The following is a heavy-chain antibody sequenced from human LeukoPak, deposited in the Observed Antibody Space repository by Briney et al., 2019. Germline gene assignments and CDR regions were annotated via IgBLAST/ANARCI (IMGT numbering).Heavy chain of an antibody. V-gene: IGHV1-69*13. D-gene: IGHD3-10*01. CDR1: GGTFSSYA. CDR2: IIPIFGTA. J-gene: IGHJ4*02. Sequence: GASVKVSRKASGGTFSSYAISWVRQAPGQGLKWMGGIIPIFGTANYAQKFQGRVTITADESTSTAYMELSSLRSEDTAVYYCARDRNSERGVYFDYWGQGTLVTVSS. CDR3: ARDRNSERGVYFDY.